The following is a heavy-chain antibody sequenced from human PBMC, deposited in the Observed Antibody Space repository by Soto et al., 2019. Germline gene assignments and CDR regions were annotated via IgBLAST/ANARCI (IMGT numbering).Heavy chain of an antibody. V-gene: IGHV3-23*01. J-gene: IGHJ6*02. CDR3: FYGTQFFSYFSTVV. CDR2: LSGSGDTT. D-gene: IGHD2-8*01. CDR1: GLTFSSYG. Sequence: VGSPRLACAAYGLTFSSYGMNYVRHSPGKGLEWVSALSGSGDTTYYADSVRGRFSISRDNSKNTLYLQMSSLRGEDTAVYYCFYGTQFFSYFSTVVLGQGTTVNVS.